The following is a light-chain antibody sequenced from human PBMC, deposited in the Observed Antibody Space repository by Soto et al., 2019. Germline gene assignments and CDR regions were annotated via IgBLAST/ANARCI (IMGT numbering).Light chain of an antibody. CDR1: SSDVGGYNY. Sequence: QSALTQPRSVSGSPGQSVTISCTGTSSDVGGYNYASWYQQHPGEAPKLMIYDVGKRPSGVPDRFSGSKSGNTASLTISGLQAEDEADYYCCSYAGSYSWVFGGGTKLTVL. CDR2: DVG. CDR3: CSYAGSYSWV. V-gene: IGLV2-11*01. J-gene: IGLJ3*02.